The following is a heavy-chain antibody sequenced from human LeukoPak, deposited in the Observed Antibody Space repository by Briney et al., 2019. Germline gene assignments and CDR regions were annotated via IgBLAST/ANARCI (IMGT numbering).Heavy chain of an antibody. D-gene: IGHD5-18*01. CDR1: GYTFTNYG. CDR3: ARVSGYSYADDY. V-gene: IGHV1-46*01. J-gene: IGHJ4*02. Sequence: ASVKVSCKASGYTFTNYGISWVRQAPGQGLEWMGIINPSGGSTSYAQKFQGRVTMTRDMSTSTVYMELSSLRSEDTAVYYCARVSGYSYADDYWGQGTLVTVSS. CDR2: INPSGGST.